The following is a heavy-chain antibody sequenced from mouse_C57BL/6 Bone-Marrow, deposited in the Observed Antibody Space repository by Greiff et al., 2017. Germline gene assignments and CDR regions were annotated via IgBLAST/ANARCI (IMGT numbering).Heavy chain of an antibody. V-gene: IGHV1-69*01. D-gene: IGHD3-2*02. Sequence: VQLQQPVAELVMPGASVKLSCKASGYTFTSYWMHWVKQRPGQGLEWIGEIDPSDSYTNYNQKFKGKSTLTVDKSSSTAYMPLSSLTSEDSAVYYCARKGQLRLERDAMDYWGQGTSVTVSS. J-gene: IGHJ4*01. CDR3: ARKGQLRLERDAMDY. CDR1: GYTFTSYW. CDR2: IDPSDSYT.